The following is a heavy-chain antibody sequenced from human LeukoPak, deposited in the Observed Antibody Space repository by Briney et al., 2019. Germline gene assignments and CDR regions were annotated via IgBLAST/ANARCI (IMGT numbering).Heavy chain of an antibody. Sequence: ASVKVSCKVSGYTLTELSMHWVRQAPGQGLEWMGGIIPIFGTANYAQKFQGRVTITTDESTSTAYMELSSLRSEDTAVYYCARMGELKKAFDIWGQGTMVTVSS. CDR2: IIPIFGTA. D-gene: IGHD1-26*01. V-gene: IGHV1-69*05. J-gene: IGHJ3*02. CDR1: GYTLTELS. CDR3: ARMGELKKAFDI.